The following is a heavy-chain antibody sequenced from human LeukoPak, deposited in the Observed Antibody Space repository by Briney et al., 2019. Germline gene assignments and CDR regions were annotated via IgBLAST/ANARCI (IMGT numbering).Heavy chain of an antibody. J-gene: IGHJ4*02. CDR2: IRGSDSNT. CDR1: GFIFSDYA. V-gene: IGHV3-23*01. Sequence: QAGGSLRLSCAASGFIFSDYAMTWVRQAPGKGLEWVSTIRGSDSNTYYADSVKGRFTISRDNSKNTLYLQMNSLRAEDTAVYYCAKDRGRYYYDSSGSWGRLYWGQGTLVTVSS. CDR3: AKDRGRYYYDSSGSWGRLY. D-gene: IGHD3-22*01.